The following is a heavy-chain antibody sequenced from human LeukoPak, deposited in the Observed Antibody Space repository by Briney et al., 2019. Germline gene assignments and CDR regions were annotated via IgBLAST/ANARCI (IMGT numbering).Heavy chain of an antibody. CDR3: ARTLGIAAAGTLGV. Sequence: ASVKVSCKASGGTFSSYAISWVRQAPGQGLEWMGGIIPIFGTANYAQKFQGRVMITTDESTSTAHMELSSLRSEDTAVYYCARTLGIAAAGTLGVWGQGTLVTVSS. CDR2: IIPIFGTA. V-gene: IGHV1-69*05. CDR1: GGTFSSYA. J-gene: IGHJ4*02. D-gene: IGHD6-13*01.